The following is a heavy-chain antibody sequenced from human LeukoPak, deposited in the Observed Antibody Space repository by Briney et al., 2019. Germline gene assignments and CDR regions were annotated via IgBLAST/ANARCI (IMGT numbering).Heavy chain of an antibody. CDR1: GFIFSHYG. J-gene: IGHJ4*02. CDR3: ARDGRPLDY. Sequence: PGRSLRLSCAASGFIFSHYGMHWVRQAPGKGLEWVANIKQDGGEKYYVDSVKGRFTISRDNAKNSLYLQMNSLRVEDTAVYYCARDGRPLDYWGQGTLVTVSS. CDR2: IKQDGGEK. V-gene: IGHV3-7*03.